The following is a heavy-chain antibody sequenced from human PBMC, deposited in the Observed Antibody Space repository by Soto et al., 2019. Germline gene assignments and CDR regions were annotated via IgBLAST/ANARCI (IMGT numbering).Heavy chain of an antibody. Sequence: EMQMLESGGGLVQPGGSLRLSCAASGFTFSSFAMSWVRQAPGKGLDWVSAISGSGGSTYSADSVKGRFTISRDNSKNTLYLQMSSLSAEDTAVYYCARGFSAGKGSTPDFWGQASLVTVSS. D-gene: IGHD6-13*01. CDR2: ISGSGGST. V-gene: IGHV3-23*01. CDR1: GFTFSSFA. CDR3: ARGFSAGKGSTPDF. J-gene: IGHJ4*02.